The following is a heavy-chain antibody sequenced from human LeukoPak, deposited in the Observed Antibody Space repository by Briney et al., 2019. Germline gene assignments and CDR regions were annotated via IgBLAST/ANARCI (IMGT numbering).Heavy chain of an antibody. CDR2: IYTSGST. CDR1: GGSISSSNYY. V-gene: IGHV4-39*07. J-gene: IGHJ4*02. CDR3: ARALRMGGSYVDY. D-gene: IGHD1-26*01. Sequence: SETLSLTCTVSGGSISSSNYYWGWVRQPPGKGLEWIGRIYTSGSTNYNPSLKSRVTMSVDTSKNQFSLKLSSVTAADTAVYYCARALRMGGSYVDYWGQGTLVTVSS.